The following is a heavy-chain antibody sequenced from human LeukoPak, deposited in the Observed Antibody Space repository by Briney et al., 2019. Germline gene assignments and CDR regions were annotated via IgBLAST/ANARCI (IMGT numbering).Heavy chain of an antibody. Sequence: PGGSLRLSCAASGFTFDDYAMHWVRQAPGKGLEWVSGISWNSGSIGYADSVKGRFTISRDNAKNSLYLQMNSLRAEDTALYYCAKDMDIVGPYGMDVWGQGTTVTVSS. CDR3: AKDMDIVGPYGMDV. CDR1: GFTFDDYA. V-gene: IGHV3-9*01. CDR2: ISWNSGSI. J-gene: IGHJ6*02. D-gene: IGHD2-2*03.